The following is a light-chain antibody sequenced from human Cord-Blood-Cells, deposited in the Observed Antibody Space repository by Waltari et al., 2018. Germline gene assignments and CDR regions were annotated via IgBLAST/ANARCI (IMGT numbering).Light chain of an antibody. CDR3: QQRGNWPGT. CDR1: QSVSSY. Sequence: EIVLTQTPATLSLSPGERATLSCRASQSVSSYLAWYQQKPGQAPRLLIYDASNRATGIPARFSGSGSGTDFTLTISRLEPEDFAVYYCQQRGNWPGTFGQGTKVEIK. J-gene: IGKJ1*01. CDR2: DAS. V-gene: IGKV3-11*01.